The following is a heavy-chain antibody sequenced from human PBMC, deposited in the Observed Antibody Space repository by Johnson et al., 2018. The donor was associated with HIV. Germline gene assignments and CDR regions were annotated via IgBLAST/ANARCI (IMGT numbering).Heavy chain of an antibody. D-gene: IGHD1-26*01. CDR1: GFTVSSNY. CDR2: IYSGGST. V-gene: IGHV3-66*02. CDR3: AKPLVGATRDDAFDV. J-gene: IGHJ3*01. Sequence: MQLVESGGGLIQPGGSLRLSCAASGFTVSSNYMSWVRQAPGKGLEWVSEIYSGGSTYYADSVKGRFIISRDSSKNTLYLQMNSLSAEDTAVYYCAKPLVGATRDDAFDVWGQGTMVTVSS.